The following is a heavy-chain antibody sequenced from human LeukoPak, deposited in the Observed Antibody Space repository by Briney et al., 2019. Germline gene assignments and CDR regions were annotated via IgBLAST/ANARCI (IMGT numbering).Heavy chain of an antibody. J-gene: IGHJ4*02. CDR2: INRDGSNT. D-gene: IGHD5-18*01. V-gene: IGHV3-74*01. CDR1: GFTFSSCW. Sequence: GGSLTPSCEASGFTFSSCWMHWVRQAPGKGLVWVSRINRDGSNTSYADSVKGRFTISRDNAKNTLYLQMNSLKAEDTAVYYCAGDRYSYGFRAFDYWVQGTLVTVSS. CDR3: AGDRYSYGFRAFDY.